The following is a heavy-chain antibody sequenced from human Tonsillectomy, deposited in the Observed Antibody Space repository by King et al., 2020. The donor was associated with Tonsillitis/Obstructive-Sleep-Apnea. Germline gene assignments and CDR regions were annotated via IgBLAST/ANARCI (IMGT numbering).Heavy chain of an antibody. V-gene: IGHV1-18*01. D-gene: IGHD2-2*01. CDR1: GYTFTSYG. CDR2: ISADNGNT. CDR3: ARVRPLVVPAARDYYYMDV. J-gene: IGHJ6*03. Sequence: QLVQSGAEVKKPGASVKVSCKASGYTFTSYGISWVRQAPGQGLEWMGWISADNGNTTYAPKIQGRVTMTTDTSTSTAYMELRSLRSDDTAVYYCARVRPLVVPAARDYYYMDVWGKGTTVTVSS.